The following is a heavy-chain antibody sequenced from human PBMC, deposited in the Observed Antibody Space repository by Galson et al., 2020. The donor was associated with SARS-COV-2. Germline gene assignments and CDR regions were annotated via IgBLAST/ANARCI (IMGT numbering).Heavy chain of an antibody. V-gene: IGHV3-11*01. D-gene: IGHD3-3*01. CDR1: GFILSDYY. CDR2: ISGTARTI. Sequence: GESLKISCAASGFILSDYYLIWIRQAPGKGLEWVSYISGTARTIYYADSVKGRFNISRDNAKNSLYLQMNSLRAEDTAVYYCVRVDTDSWSGYPLWYFDRWGRGTLVTFSS. CDR3: VRVDTDSWSGYPLWYFDR. J-gene: IGHJ2*01.